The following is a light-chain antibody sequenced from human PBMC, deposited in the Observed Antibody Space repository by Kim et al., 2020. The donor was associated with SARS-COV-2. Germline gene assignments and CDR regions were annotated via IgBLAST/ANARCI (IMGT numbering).Light chain of an antibody. CDR3: QHYNNWPSLT. CDR1: QRVSSN. J-gene: IGKJ4*01. CDR2: DAS. V-gene: IGKV3-15*01. Sequence: SPGERVTLSCRASQRVSSNLAWYKQKPGQAPRLLSYDASTRATGIPARFSGSGSGTEFTLTISSLQSEDFASYYCQHYNNWPSLTFGGGTKVDIK.